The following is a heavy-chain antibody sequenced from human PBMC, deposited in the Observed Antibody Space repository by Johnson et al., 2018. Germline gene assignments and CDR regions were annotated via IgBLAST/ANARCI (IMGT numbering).Heavy chain of an antibody. Sequence: EVQLVETGGGLVKPGGSLGLSCAASGFTFSSYSMNWVRQAPGTGLEGVSSISSSSSYIYYVKSVPGVVTISRDNAKNSLYLQMNSLRPEETALYYCAKDMQSGLAVADTSYVQHWGQGTLVTVSS. V-gene: IGHV3-21*04. CDR1: GFTFSSYS. CDR3: AKDMQSGLAVADTSYVQH. J-gene: IGHJ1*01. CDR2: ISSSSSYI. D-gene: IGHD6-19*01.